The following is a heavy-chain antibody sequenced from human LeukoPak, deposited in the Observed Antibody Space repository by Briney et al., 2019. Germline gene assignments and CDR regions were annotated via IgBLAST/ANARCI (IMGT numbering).Heavy chain of an antibody. CDR2: IIPIFGTA. CDR1: GGTFSSYA. V-gene: IGHV1-69*05. Sequence: ASVEVSCKASGGTFSSYAVSWVRQAPGQGLEWMGGIIPIFGTANYAQKFQGRVTITTDESTSTAYMELSSLRSEDTAVYYCARGRYGDYVAFDYWGQGTLVTVSS. CDR3: ARGRYGDYVAFDY. J-gene: IGHJ4*02. D-gene: IGHD4-17*01.